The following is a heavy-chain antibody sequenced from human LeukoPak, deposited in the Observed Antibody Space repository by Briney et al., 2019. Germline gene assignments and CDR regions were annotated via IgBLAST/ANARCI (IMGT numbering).Heavy chain of an antibody. CDR3: ARVSRSHYYDSSGY. Sequence: GASVKVSCKASGYTFTGYYMHWERQAPGQGLEWMGWINPNSGGTNYAQKFQGRVTMTTDTSTSTAYMELRSLRSDDTAVYYCARVSRSHYYDSSGYWGQGTLVTVSS. CDR2: INPNSGGT. CDR1: GYTFTGYY. D-gene: IGHD3-22*01. J-gene: IGHJ4*02. V-gene: IGHV1-2*02.